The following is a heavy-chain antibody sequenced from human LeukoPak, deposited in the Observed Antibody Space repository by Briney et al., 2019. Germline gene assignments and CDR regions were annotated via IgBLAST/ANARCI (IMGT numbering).Heavy chain of an antibody. CDR2: IYRGGST. V-gene: IGHV3-66*01. CDR1: GFTFSSYS. J-gene: IGHJ4*02. D-gene: IGHD5/OR15-5a*01. CDR3: AREQSSTLDY. Sequence: GGSLRLSCAGSGFTFSSYSMNWVRQAPGKGLEWVSVIYRGGSTYYADSVKGRFTISRDNSKNTLYLQMNSLRAEDTAVYYCAREQSSTLDYWGQGTLVSVSS.